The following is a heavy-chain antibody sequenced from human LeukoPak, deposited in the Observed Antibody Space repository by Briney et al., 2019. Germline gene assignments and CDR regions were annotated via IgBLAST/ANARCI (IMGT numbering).Heavy chain of an antibody. CDR1: GGTFSSYA. J-gene: IGHJ6*02. CDR3: ARDGPYGGYYYGMDV. CDR2: IIPIFGTA. D-gene: IGHD4-17*01. Sequence: SVKVSCTASGGTFSSYAISWVRQAPGQGLEWMGGIIPIFGTANYAQKFQGRVTITADESTSTAYMELSSLRSEDTAVYYCARDGPYGGYYYGMDVWGQGTTVTVSS. V-gene: IGHV1-69*13.